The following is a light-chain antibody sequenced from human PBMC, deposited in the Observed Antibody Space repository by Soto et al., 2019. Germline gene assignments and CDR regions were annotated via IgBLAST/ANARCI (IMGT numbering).Light chain of an antibody. Sequence: DIQMTQSPSSQSASVGDRVTITCRASQSIRTYLNWYQQKPGKSPKVLIYGASSLQSGVPSRFSGSGSATDVTLTISSLQPEDFATYYCQQSSTTPSTFGQGTKVEI. V-gene: IGKV1-39*01. CDR3: QQSSTTPST. CDR1: QSIRTY. CDR2: GAS. J-gene: IGKJ2*01.